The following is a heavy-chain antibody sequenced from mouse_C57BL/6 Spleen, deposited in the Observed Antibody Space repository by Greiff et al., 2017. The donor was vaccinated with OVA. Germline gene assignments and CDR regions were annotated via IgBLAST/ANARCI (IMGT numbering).Heavy chain of an antibody. V-gene: IGHV1-69*01. CDR1: GYTFTSYW. D-gene: IGHD4-1*01. J-gene: IGHJ3*01. CDR2: IDPSDSYT. CDR3: ARGTGTGAWFAY. Sequence: QVQLQQPGAELVMPGASVKLSCKASGYTFTSYWMHWVKQRPGQGLEWIGEIDPSDSYTNYNQKFKGKSTLTVDKSSSTAYMQLSSLTSEDSAVYYCARGTGTGAWFAYWGQGTLVTVSA.